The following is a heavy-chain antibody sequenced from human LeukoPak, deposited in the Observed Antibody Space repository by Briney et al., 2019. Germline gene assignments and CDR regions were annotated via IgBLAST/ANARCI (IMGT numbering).Heavy chain of an antibody. J-gene: IGHJ3*02. CDR1: GFTFSSYA. Sequence: GGSLRLSCAAAGFTFSSYAMSWVRQAPGKGLEWVSAISGSGGRTNYADFVKGRFTISRDNSKNTLYLQMNSLRAEDTAVYYCAKKTVANAFDIWGQGTMVTVSS. D-gene: IGHD6-19*01. CDR3: AKKTVANAFDI. CDR2: ISGSGGRT. V-gene: IGHV3-23*01.